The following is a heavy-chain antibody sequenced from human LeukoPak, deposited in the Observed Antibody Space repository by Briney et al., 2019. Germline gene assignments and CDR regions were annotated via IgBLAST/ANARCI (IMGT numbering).Heavy chain of an antibody. CDR3: ARVWVTTVTTKVDP. Sequence: ASVKVSCKASGYTFTGYYMHWVRQAPGQGLEWMGWINPNSGGTNYAQKFQGRVTMTRDTSISTAYMELSRLRSDDTAVYYCARVWVTTVTTKVDPWGQGTLVTVSS. J-gene: IGHJ5*02. CDR2: INPNSGGT. CDR1: GYTFTGYY. V-gene: IGHV1-2*02. D-gene: IGHD4-17*01.